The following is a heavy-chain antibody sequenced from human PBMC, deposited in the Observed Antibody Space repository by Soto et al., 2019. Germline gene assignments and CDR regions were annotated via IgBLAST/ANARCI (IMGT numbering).Heavy chain of an antibody. Sequence: ASVKVSCKASGYTFTGYYMHWVRRAPGQGLEWMGWINPNSGGTNYAQKFQGRVTMTRDTSISTAYMELSRLRSDDTAVYYCARDPYYYDSSGYLHLWGQGTLVTVSS. CDR1: GYTFTGYY. J-gene: IGHJ5*02. CDR2: INPNSGGT. V-gene: IGHV1-2*02. CDR3: ARDPYYYDSSGYLHL. D-gene: IGHD3-22*01.